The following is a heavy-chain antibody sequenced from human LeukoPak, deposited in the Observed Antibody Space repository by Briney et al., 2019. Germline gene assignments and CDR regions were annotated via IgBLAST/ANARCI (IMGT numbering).Heavy chain of an antibody. CDR3: ARGDYSEGWFDP. J-gene: IGHJ5*02. D-gene: IGHD4-11*01. CDR1: GGSFSGYY. Sequence: SETLSLTCAVYGGSFSGYYWSWIRQPPGKGLEWIGEINHSGGTNYNPSLKSRVTISVDTSKNQFSLKLSSVTAADTAVYYCARGDYSEGWFDPWGQGTLVTVSS. V-gene: IGHV4-34*01. CDR2: INHSGGT.